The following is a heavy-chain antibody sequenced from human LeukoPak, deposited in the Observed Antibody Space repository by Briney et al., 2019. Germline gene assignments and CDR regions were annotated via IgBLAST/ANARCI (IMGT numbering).Heavy chain of an antibody. CDR2: ISGSGANT. CDR1: GFAPSGYA. CDR3: AQLGRGTALAGNGYFDY. D-gene: IGHD6-19*01. J-gene: IGHJ4*02. V-gene: IGHV3-23*01. Sequence: GGSLRLSCAASGFAPSGYAMTWVDQAPGNGLEWGSAISGSGANTYSADSVKCRFTISRDNSKNTLYLQMNSLSADDTAVYYCAQLGRGTALAGNGYFDYWGRGTLVTVSS.